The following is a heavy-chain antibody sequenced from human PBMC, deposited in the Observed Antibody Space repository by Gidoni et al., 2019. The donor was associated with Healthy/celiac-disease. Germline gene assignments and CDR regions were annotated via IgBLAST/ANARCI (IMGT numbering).Heavy chain of an antibody. Sequence: EVQLVESGGGLVQPGGSLRLSCAASGFPFSTYAMHWVRQAPGKGLEYVSAISSNGGDTYHANSVKGRFTISRDNSKNTLHLQMGSLRAEDMAVYYCARAGGWLGDYYGMDVWGQGTTVTVSS. D-gene: IGHD1-26*01. J-gene: IGHJ6*02. V-gene: IGHV3-64*01. CDR3: ARAGGWLGDYYGMDV. CDR1: GFPFSTYA. CDR2: ISSNGGDT.